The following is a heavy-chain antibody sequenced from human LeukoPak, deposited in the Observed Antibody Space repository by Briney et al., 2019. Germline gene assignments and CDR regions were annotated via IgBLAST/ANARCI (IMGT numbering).Heavy chain of an antibody. CDR3: AKDFYDSSGSRYDY. CDR1: GFAFSSYG. D-gene: IGHD3-22*01. CDR2: IDGGGGRT. V-gene: IGHV3-23*01. J-gene: IGHJ4*02. Sequence: GGSLRLSCTASGFAFSSYGMSWVRQAPGVGLEWVSAIDGGGGRTWHADSVRGRFTISRDNSKNTLFMQMNSLRAEDTAAYYCAKDFYDSSGSRYDYWGQGTLVTVSS.